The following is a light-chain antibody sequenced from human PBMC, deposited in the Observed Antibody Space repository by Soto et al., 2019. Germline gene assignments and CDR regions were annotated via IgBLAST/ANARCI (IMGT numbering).Light chain of an antibody. J-gene: IGKJ1*01. CDR1: QSVSSN. Sequence: EIVMSQSPAAVSVSRGERATLSCRASQSVSSNLAWYQQKPGQAPRLLIYGASTRATGIPARFSGSGSGTEFTLTISSLQSEDFAVYFCQQYNNWPPWPFGQGTKVAIK. V-gene: IGKV3-15*01. CDR3: QQYNNWPPWP. CDR2: GAS.